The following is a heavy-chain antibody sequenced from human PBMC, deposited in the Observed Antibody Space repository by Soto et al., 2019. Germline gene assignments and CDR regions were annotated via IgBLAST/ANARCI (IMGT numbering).Heavy chain of an antibody. CDR1: GFTFSSYG. V-gene: IGHV3-33*01. J-gene: IGHJ4*02. Sequence: QVQLVESGGGVVQPGRSLRLSCAASGFTFSSYGMHWVRQAPGKGLEWVAVIWYDGSNKYYADSVKGRFTISRDNSKNTLYLQMNSLRAEDTAVYYCAREEMATIGVYWGQGTLVTVSS. CDR2: IWYDGSNK. D-gene: IGHD5-12*01. CDR3: AREEMATIGVY.